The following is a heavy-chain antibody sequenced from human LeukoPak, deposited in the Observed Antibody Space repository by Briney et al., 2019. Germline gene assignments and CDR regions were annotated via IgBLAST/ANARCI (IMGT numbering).Heavy chain of an antibody. V-gene: IGHV1-18*01. CDR1: GYTFTSYG. Sequence: ASVKVSCEASGYTFTSYGISWVRQAPGQGLEWMGWISAYNGNTNYAQKLQGRVTMTTDTSTSTAYMELRSLRSDDTAVYYCARGPVPYSGSYPYYFDYWGQGTLVTVSS. CDR2: ISAYNGNT. D-gene: IGHD1-26*01. J-gene: IGHJ4*02. CDR3: ARGPVPYSGSYPYYFDY.